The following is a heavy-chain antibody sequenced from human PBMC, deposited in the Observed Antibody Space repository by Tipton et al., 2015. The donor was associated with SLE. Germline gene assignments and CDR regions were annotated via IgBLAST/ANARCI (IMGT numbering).Heavy chain of an antibody. CDR2: IYHSGST. Sequence: TLSLTCTVSGGSISSSSYYWGWIRQPPGKGLEWIGSIYHSGSTYYNPSLKSRATLSVDTSKNQFSLKLSSVTAADMAVYYCARTGSLYSSGWYQWGQGTLVTVSS. CDR3: ARTGSLYSSGWYQ. D-gene: IGHD6-19*01. CDR1: GGSISSSSYY. V-gene: IGHV4-39*01. J-gene: IGHJ4*02.